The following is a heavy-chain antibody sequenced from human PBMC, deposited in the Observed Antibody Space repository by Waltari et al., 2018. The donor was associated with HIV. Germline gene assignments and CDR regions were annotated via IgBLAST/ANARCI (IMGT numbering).Heavy chain of an antibody. CDR1: GGTFSSYA. V-gene: IGHV1-69*01. CDR2: IIPIFDTT. J-gene: IGHJ6*02. Sequence: QVQLLQSGAEVKKPGSSVKVSCMASGGTFSSYAFNWVRQAPGQGLEWMGGIIPIFDTTNYAQKFQGRVRITADESTGTAYMELSSLRSEDTAVYYCARASGDYSFYYAMDVWGQGTTVTVSS. D-gene: IGHD2-8*02. CDR3: ARASGDYSFYYAMDV.